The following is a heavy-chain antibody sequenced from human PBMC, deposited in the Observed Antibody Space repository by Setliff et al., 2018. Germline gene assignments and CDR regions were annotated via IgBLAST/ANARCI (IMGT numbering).Heavy chain of an antibody. Sequence: SETLSLTCNVYGESFDTYSWSWIRQPPGQGLEWFGEINQSGSGDYNPSFKGRVTISVDTSKKQFSLTLSSVTAADTALYYCRQAVVGRDVFDIWGQGTVVTVSS. V-gene: IGHV4-34*01. J-gene: IGHJ3*02. CDR3: RQAVVGRDVFDI. CDR1: GESFDTYS. CDR2: INQSGSG. D-gene: IGHD1-1*01.